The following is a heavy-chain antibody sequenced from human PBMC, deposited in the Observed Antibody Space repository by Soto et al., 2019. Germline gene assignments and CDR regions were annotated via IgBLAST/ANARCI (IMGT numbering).Heavy chain of an antibody. CDR2: ISAYNGNT. CDR3: ARFYRGSSTSCCHYGMDV. Sequence: GASVKVSCKASGYTFTSYGISWVRQAPGQGLEWMGWISAYNGNTNYAQKLQGRVTMTTDTSTSTAYMELRSLRSDDTAVYYCARFYRGSSTSCCHYGMDVWGQGTTVTVSS. CDR1: GYTFTSYG. V-gene: IGHV1-18*01. D-gene: IGHD2-2*01. J-gene: IGHJ6*02.